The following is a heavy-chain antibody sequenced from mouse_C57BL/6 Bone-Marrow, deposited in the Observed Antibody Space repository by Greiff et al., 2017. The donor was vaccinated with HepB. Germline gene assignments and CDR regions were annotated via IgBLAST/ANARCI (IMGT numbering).Heavy chain of an antibody. J-gene: IGHJ3*01. Sequence: QVQLQQSGAELARPGASVKLSCKASGYTFTSSGISWVKQRTGQGLEWIGEIYPRSGNTYYNEKFKGKATLTADKSSSTAYMELRSLTSEDSAVYFCGREPYGNFFFAYWGQGTLVTVSA. D-gene: IGHD2-10*02. CDR1: GYTFTSSG. CDR2: IYPRSGNT. CDR3: GREPYGNFFFAY. V-gene: IGHV1-81*01.